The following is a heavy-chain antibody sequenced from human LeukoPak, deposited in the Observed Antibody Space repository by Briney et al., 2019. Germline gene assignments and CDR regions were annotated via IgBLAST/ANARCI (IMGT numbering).Heavy chain of an antibody. D-gene: IGHD2-2*01. V-gene: IGHV4-34*01. Sequence: PSETLSLTCAVSGGSFNGYFWTWIRQPPGKGLEWIGAITNTGDTKYNPSLKNRVTISVDTSKRQFSLRLTSVTAADTAIYYCARAPYIRSWYQLSRGEDYWGRGTLVTVST. J-gene: IGHJ4*02. CDR1: GGSFNGYF. CDR3: ARAPYIRSWYQLSRGEDY. CDR2: ITNTGDT.